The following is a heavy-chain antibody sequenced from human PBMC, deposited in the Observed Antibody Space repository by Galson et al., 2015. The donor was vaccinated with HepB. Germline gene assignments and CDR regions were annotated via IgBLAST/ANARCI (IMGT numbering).Heavy chain of an antibody. CDR2: ISSSSSYI. Sequence: SLRLSCAASGFTFSSYSMNWVRQAPGKGLEWVSSISSSSSYIYYADSVKGRFTISRDNAKNSLYLQMNSLRAEGTAVYYCARVRGSSGWYVYYYGMDVWGQGTTVTVSS. V-gene: IGHV3-21*01. CDR1: GFTFSSYS. J-gene: IGHJ6*02. D-gene: IGHD6-19*01. CDR3: ARVRGSSGWYVYYYGMDV.